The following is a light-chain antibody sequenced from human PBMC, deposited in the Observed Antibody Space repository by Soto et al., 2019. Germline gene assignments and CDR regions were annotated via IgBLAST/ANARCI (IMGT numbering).Light chain of an antibody. Sequence: DIQMTQSPSSLSASVGDRVTITCRASQSISSYLNWYQQKPGKAPKLLIYAASSLQSGVPSMFSGSGSGTDFTLTISSLQPEDFATYYCQQSYSTIRTFGQGTTVEIK. CDR2: AAS. V-gene: IGKV1-39*01. J-gene: IGKJ1*01. CDR1: QSISSY. CDR3: QQSYSTIRT.